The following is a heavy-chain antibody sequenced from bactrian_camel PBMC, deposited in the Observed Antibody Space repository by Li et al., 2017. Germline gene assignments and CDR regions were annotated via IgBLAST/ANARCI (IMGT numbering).Heavy chain of an antibody. CDR2: FDSLSGT. D-gene: IGHD6*01. J-gene: IGHJ4*01. CDR1: RSPYNMYS. Sequence: QVQLVESGGGSVQAGGSLRLSCVASRSPYNMYSMAWFRQAPGKEREGVAVFDSLSGTTYADSVKGRFTISPDAARNTVYLQMNNLQPEDTATYYCAEGRGSRGEHCYSLNYWGQGTQVTVS. V-gene: IGHV3S53*01. CDR3: AEGRGSRGEHCYSLNY.